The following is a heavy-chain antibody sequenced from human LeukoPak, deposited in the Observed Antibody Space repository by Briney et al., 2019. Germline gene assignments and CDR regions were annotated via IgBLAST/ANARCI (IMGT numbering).Heavy chain of an antibody. V-gene: IGHV4-34*01. Sequence: SETLSLTCAVYGGSFSGHFWGWLRQPPGKGLEWIGEISHGGSTNYNPSLKSRVTISVDTSKNQYSLKLSSVTAADTAVYYCARQDYYDSSGQNWFDRWGQGTLVTVSS. CDR2: ISHGGST. CDR1: GGSFSGHF. D-gene: IGHD3-22*01. J-gene: IGHJ5*02. CDR3: ARQDYYDSSGQNWFDR.